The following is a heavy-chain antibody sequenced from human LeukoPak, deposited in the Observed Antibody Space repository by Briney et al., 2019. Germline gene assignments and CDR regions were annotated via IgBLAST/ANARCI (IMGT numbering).Heavy chain of an antibody. CDR1: GYTFTGYY. J-gene: IGHJ4*02. D-gene: IGHD3-22*01. V-gene: IGHV1-2*02. CDR2: INPNSGGT. CDR3: ARGRTSSGYYVWYYFDY. Sequence: ASVKVSCKASGYTFTGYYMHWVRQAPGQGLEWMGWINPNSGGTNYAQKFQGRVTMTRDTSISTAYMELSRLRSDDTAVYYCARGRTSSGYYVWYYFDYWGQGTLVTVSS.